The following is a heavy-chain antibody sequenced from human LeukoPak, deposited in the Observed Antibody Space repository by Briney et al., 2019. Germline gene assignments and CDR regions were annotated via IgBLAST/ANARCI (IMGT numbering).Heavy chain of an antibody. CDR3: ARGVRPYYFDY. V-gene: IGHV4-59*10. CDR1: GGSFSGYY. D-gene: IGHD2-8*01. J-gene: IGHJ4*02. Sequence: SSETLSLTCAVYGGSFSGYYWSWIRQPAGKGLEWIGRIYTSGSTNYNPSLKSRVTMSVDTSKNQFSLKLSSVTAADTAVYYCARGVRPYYFDYWGQGTLVTVSS. CDR2: IYTSGST.